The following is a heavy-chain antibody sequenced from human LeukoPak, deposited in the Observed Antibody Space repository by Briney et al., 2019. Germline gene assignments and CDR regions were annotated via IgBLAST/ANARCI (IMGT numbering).Heavy chain of an antibody. CDR2: ISGSGGST. Sequence: GGFLRLSCAASGFTFSSYAMIWVRQAPGKGLEWVSAISGSGGSTYYADSVKGRFTISRDNSKNTLYLRMNSLRAEDTAVYYCAKGSHPHYYGSGSLGFDYWGQGTLVTVSS. CDR3: AKGSHPHYYGSGSLGFDY. D-gene: IGHD3-10*01. V-gene: IGHV3-23*01. J-gene: IGHJ4*02. CDR1: GFTFSSYA.